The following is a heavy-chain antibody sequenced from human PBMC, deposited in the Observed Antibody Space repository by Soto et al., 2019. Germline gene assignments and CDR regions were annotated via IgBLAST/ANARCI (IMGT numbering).Heavy chain of an antibody. CDR1: GFTFSSYA. D-gene: IGHD3-3*01. V-gene: IGHV3-23*01. CDR2: ISGSGGST. Sequence: PGGSLRLSCAASGFTFSSYAMSWVRQAPGKGLEWVSAISGSGGSTYYADSVKGRFTISRDNSQRTLNLQMNSLRAEDTAVYYCAKNGDFWSWGMDVWGQGTTVTVSS. CDR3: AKNGDFWSWGMDV. J-gene: IGHJ6*02.